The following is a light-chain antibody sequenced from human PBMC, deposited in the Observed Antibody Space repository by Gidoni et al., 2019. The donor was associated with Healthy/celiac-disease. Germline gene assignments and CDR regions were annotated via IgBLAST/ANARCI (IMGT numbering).Light chain of an antibody. CDR2: GAS. V-gene: IGKV3-20*01. CDR3: QQYGSSPSYT. CDR1: QSVSSSY. Sequence: EIVLTQSPGTLSLSPGERATLSCRASQSVSSSYLAWYQQKPGQAPRLLIYGASSRATGIPDRFSGSGSGTDFTLTISRLEPEDFAVYYCQQYGSSPSYTFGQXTKLKIK. J-gene: IGKJ2*01.